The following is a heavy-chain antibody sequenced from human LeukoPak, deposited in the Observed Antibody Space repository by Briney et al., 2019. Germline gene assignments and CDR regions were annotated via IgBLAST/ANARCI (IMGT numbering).Heavy chain of an antibody. D-gene: IGHD2-2*01. CDR2: ISSSSSYT. V-gene: IGHV3-11*05. J-gene: IGHJ4*02. CDR3: ARVGYCSSTSCHGGGYYFDY. CDR1: GFTFSGYY. Sequence: GGSLRLSCAASGFTFSGYYMSWIRQAPGKGLEWVSYISSSSSYTNYADSVKGRFTISRDNAKNSLYLQMNSLRAEDTAVYYCARVGYCSSTSCHGGGYYFDYWGQGTLVTVSS.